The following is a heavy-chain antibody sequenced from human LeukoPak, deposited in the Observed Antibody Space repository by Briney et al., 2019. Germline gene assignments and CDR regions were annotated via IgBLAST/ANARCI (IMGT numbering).Heavy chain of an antibody. CDR2: IYWDGDK. V-gene: IGHV2-5*02. CDR3: AHSGHLDTAVLSSTFDY. J-gene: IGHJ4*02. CDR1: GFSLSTSGVG. Sequence: SGPTLVNPTQTLTLTCTFSGFSLSTSGVGVGWIRQPPGKALEWLAVIYWDGDKYYSPYLKSRLTITKDTSKNQVVLTMTNMDPVDTATYYCAHSGHLDTAVLSSTFDYWGQGTLVTVSS. D-gene: IGHD5-18*01.